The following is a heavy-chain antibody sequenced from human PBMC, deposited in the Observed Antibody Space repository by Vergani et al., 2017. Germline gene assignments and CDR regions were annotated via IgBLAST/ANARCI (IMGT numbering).Heavy chain of an antibody. CDR2: ISGSGGNT. CDR1: GFTFSSYA. CDR3: AKGVYCSSTSCYEGRGYYYGMGV. D-gene: IGHD2-2*01. V-gene: IGHV3-23*01. J-gene: IGHJ6*02. Sequence: EVLLLESGGGLVQPGGSLRLSCAASGFTFSSYAMTWVRQAPGKGLEWVSGISGSGGNTYYANSVKGRFTISRDNSKNTLYLQMNSLRADDTAVYYCAKGVYCSSTSCYEGRGYYYGMGVWGQGTTVTFSS.